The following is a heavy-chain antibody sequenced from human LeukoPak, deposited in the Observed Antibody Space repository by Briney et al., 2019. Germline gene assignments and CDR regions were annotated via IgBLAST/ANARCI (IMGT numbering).Heavy chain of an antibody. D-gene: IGHD4-17*01. Sequence: PSETLSLTCTVSGDSISSNYWSWIRQPPGKGLEWIGYIYYSGSTNSNPSLKSRVTISVDTSKNQFSLNLSSVTAADTAVYYCARDRGYGDYLNYFDYWGQGTLVTVSS. V-gene: IGHV4-59*01. J-gene: IGHJ4*02. CDR1: GDSISSNY. CDR2: IYYSGST. CDR3: ARDRGYGDYLNYFDY.